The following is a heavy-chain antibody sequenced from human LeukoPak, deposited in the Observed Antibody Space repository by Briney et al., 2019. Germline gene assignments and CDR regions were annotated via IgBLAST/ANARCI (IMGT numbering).Heavy chain of an antibody. CDR3: ARDRVSPVFGC. V-gene: IGHV4-39*07. CDR2: IYYSGST. J-gene: IGHJ4*01. D-gene: IGHD3-10*01. CDR1: GGSISSSSYY. Sequence: PSETLSLTCTVSGGSISSSSYYWGWIRQPPGKGLEWIGSIYYSGSTYYNQSLKSRVTISVDTSKNQLSMTLSSVTAADTAVYCCARDRVSPVFGCLGQRALVTGSS.